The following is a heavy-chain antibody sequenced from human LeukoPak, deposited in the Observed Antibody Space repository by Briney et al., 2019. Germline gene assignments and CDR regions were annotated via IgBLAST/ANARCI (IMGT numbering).Heavy chain of an antibody. CDR2: IYTSGST. D-gene: IGHD1-26*01. J-gene: IGHJ6*02. CDR3: AREGGEPLRRGMDV. Sequence: PSETLSLTCTVSSGSISTYHWSWIRQPAGKGRGWIGRIYTSGSTNYNPSLKSRVTMSVDTSKNQFSLKLSSVTAADTAVFYCAREGGEPLRRGMDVWGQGTTVTVSS. CDR1: SGSISTYH. V-gene: IGHV4-4*07.